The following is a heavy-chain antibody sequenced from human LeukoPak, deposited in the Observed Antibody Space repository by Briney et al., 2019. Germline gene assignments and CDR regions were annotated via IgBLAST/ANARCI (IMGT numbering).Heavy chain of an antibody. CDR2: FDPEDGET. Sequence: GASVKVSCKVSGYTLTELSMHWVRQAPGKGLEWMGGFDPEDGETIYAQKFQGRVTMTEDTSTDTAYMELSSLRSEDTAVYYCARSLYVDTAMLYDYWGQGTLVTVSS. V-gene: IGHV1-24*01. CDR1: GYTLTELS. CDR3: ARSLYVDTAMLYDY. J-gene: IGHJ4*02. D-gene: IGHD5-18*01.